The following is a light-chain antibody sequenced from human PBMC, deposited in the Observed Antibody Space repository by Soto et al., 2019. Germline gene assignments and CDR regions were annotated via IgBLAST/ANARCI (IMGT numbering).Light chain of an antibody. V-gene: IGLV1-44*01. CDR2: SNN. Sequence: HSVLTQPPSASGTPGQRVTISCSGSSSNIGSNNINWYQQLPGTAPKLLIYSNNQRPSGVPDRFSGSKSGTSASLAISGLQSEDEADYYCAAWDDGLNGWVFGGGTKVTVL. J-gene: IGLJ3*02. CDR1: SSNIGSNN. CDR3: AAWDDGLNGWV.